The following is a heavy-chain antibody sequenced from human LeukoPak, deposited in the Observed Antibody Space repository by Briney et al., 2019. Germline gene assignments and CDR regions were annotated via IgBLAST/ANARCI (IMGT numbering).Heavy chain of an antibody. V-gene: IGHV1-2*02. CDR2: INPNSGGT. D-gene: IGHD3-10*01. CDR1: GYTFTSYS. CDR3: ARDQALLWFGELIP. Sequence: GASVKVSCKASGYTFTSYSISWVRQAPGQGLEWMGWINPNSGGTNYAQKFQGRVTMTRDTSISTAYMELSRLRSDDTAVYYCARDQALLWFGELIPWGQGTLVTVSS. J-gene: IGHJ5*02.